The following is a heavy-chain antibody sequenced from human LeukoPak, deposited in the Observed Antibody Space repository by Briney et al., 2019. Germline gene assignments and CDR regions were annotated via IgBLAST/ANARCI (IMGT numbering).Heavy chain of an antibody. V-gene: IGHV1-46*01. CDR1: GYTFISYY. CDR3: AREDVVLVDAVRYYYYGMDV. CDR2: INPSGGST. Sequence: GASVKVSCKASGYTFISYYMHLVRQAPGQGLEWMGIINPSGGSTSYAQKFQDRVTMTRDTSTSTVYMELGSLKSEDTAVYYCAREDVVLVDAVRYYYYGMDVWGQGTTVTVSS. D-gene: IGHD2-8*01. J-gene: IGHJ6*02.